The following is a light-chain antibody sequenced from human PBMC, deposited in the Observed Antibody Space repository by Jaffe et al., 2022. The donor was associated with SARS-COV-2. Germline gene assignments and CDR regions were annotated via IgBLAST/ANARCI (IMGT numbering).Light chain of an antibody. CDR3: QVWDSISDHVV. V-gene: IGLV3-21*02. J-gene: IGLJ3*02. Sequence: SYVLTQPPAVSVAPRQTARITCAGNDIGNKSVHWYQQKPGQAPVLVVYDDSDRPSGIPERFSGSNSGNTATLTISTIAAGDEADYYCQVWDSISDHVVFGGGTKLTVL. CDR1: DIGNKS. CDR2: DDS.